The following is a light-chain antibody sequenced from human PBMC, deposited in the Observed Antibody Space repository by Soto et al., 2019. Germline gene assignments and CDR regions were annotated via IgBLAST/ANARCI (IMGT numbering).Light chain of an antibody. J-gene: IGKJ3*01. CDR2: GAS. CDR1: QSVSSN. Sequence: EIVMTQSPATLSVSPGERATLSCRASQSVSSNLAWYQQKPGQAPRLLIYGASTRATGIPARFSGSGSGTEFTLTISSLQSEDFAVYYCQQSNNRPRTFGPGTKVDIK. CDR3: QQSNNRPRT. V-gene: IGKV3-15*01.